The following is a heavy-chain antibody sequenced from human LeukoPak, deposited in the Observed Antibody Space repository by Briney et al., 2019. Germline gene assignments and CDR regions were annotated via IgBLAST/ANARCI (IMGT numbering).Heavy chain of an antibody. CDR2: ISGSGGST. V-gene: IGHV3-23*01. J-gene: IGHJ4*02. CDR1: GFTFRSYA. D-gene: IGHD6-19*01. CDR3: TKGAQWLYSSTDY. Sequence: GGSLRLSCAASGFTFRSYAMSWVRQAPGKGLEWVSAISGSGGSTYYADSVKGRFTISRDNSKNTLSLQMNSLRAEDTAVYYCTKGAQWLYSSTDYWGQGTLVTVSS.